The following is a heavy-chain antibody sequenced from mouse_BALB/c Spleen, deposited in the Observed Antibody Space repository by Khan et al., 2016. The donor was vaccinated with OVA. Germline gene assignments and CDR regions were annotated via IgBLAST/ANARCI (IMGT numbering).Heavy chain of an antibody. J-gene: IGHJ1*01. D-gene: IGHD1-1*01. CDR2: ISYSGST. V-gene: IGHV3-2*02. CDR1: GYSITSDYA. Sequence: EVQLQESGPGLVKPSQSLSLTCTVTGYSITSDYAWNWIRQFPGNKLEWMGYISYSGSTGYNPSLKSRLSITRDTSNNQFFLQLNSVTTEDTATYYCARRYYYGHWYFDVWGAGTTVTVSS. CDR3: ARRYYYGHWYFDV.